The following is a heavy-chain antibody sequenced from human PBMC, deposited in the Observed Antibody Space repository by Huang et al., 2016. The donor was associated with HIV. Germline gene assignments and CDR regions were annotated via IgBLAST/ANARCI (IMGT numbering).Heavy chain of an antibody. V-gene: IGHV4-39*01. CDR1: GGSIRSSDYH. CDR2: IYYKGRT. Sequence: QLLLQESGPGLVKPSEALALTCAVSGGSIRSSDYHWGWIRQPPGKGLEWIGCIYYKGRTHYSPSLKSQVSIAVDTSKNLFFLNLTSMTAADTAVYYCARHREGPVAYYSGWGSHLNYMDVWGRGRTVVVSS. CDR3: ARHREGPVAYYSGWGSHLNYMDV. J-gene: IGHJ6*03. D-gene: IGHD3-10*01.